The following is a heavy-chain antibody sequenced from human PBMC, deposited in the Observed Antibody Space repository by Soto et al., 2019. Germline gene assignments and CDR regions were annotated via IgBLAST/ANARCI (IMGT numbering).Heavy chain of an antibody. CDR1: GLNFNDYA. CDR3: ARGDRGCSGSPASYYSSGFDV. Sequence: EVQLLESGGDLVQPGGSLRLSCAASGLNFNDYAMTWVRQAPGKGLEWVSSVSTRGDITYYSDSVKGRFTISRDNSKNPLFLHMTSLTAKDTALYYCARGDRGCSGSPASYYSSGFDVSGQGTTVTVSS. CDR2: VSTRGDIT. D-gene: IGHD3-10*02. V-gene: IGHV3-23*01. J-gene: IGHJ6*02.